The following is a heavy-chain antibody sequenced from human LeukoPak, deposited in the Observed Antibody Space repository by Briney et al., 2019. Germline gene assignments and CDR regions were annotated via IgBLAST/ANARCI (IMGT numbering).Heavy chain of an antibody. J-gene: IGHJ6*02. Sequence: SETLSLTCSIYGGSFSGYYWSWIRQPPGKGLEWIGEIDHSGSTNYNPSRKSRVTISVDTSKNQFSLKLSSVTAADTAVYYCARDGIAAAESGYYYYYYGMDVWGQGTTVTVSS. CDR3: ARDGIAAAESGYYYYYYGMDV. D-gene: IGHD6-13*01. CDR1: GGSFSGYY. V-gene: IGHV4-34*01. CDR2: IDHSGST.